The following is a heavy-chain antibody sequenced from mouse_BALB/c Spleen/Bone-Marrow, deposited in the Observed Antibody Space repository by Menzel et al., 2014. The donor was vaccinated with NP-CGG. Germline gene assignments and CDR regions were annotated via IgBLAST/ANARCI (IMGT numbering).Heavy chain of an antibody. V-gene: IGHV1-55*01. J-gene: IGHJ2*01. CDR1: GYTFTSYW. CDR3: ATGET. D-gene: IGHD4-1*01. Sequence: VQGVESGAELVKPGTSVKMSCKASGYTFTSYWMHWVKQRPGQGLERIGDIYPGSDSTNYNEKFKSKATLTVDTSSSTPYMHPSTLTLEDSAVYYGATGETGGQGTTLTVP. CDR2: IYPGSDST.